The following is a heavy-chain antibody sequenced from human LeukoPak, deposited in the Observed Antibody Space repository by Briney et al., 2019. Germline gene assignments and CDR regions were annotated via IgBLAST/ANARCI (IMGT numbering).Heavy chain of an antibody. CDR1: GFTFGDYA. CDR3: NGQGSGSYYNGSYYYYYMDV. Sequence: GGSLRLSCTASGFTFGDYAVSWVRQAPGKGLEWVGFIRSKAYGGTTEYAASVKGRFTISRDDSKSIAYLQMNSLKTEDTAVYYCNGQGSGSYYNGSYYYYYMDVWGKGTTVTISS. V-gene: IGHV3-49*04. CDR2: IRSKAYGGTT. J-gene: IGHJ6*03. D-gene: IGHD3-10*01.